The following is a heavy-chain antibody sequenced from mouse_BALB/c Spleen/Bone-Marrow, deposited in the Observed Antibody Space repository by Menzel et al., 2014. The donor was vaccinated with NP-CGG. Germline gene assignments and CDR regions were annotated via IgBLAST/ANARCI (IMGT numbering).Heavy chain of an antibody. Sequence: EVQLVESGGGLVKPGGSLKLSCAASGFTFSDYYMYWVRQTPEKRLEWVATISDGGSYTYYPDSVKGRFTVSRDNAKNSLYLQMSSLKSEDTAMYYCAREYGTSYDYYFDVWGAGTTVTVSS. J-gene: IGHJ1*01. D-gene: IGHD1-1*01. V-gene: IGHV5-4*02. CDR3: AREYGTSYDYYFDV. CDR2: ISDGGSYT. CDR1: GFTFSDYY.